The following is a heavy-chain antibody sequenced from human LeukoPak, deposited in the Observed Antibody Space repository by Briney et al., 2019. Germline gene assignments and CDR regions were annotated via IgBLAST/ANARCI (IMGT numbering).Heavy chain of an antibody. D-gene: IGHD3-22*01. J-gene: IGHJ4*02. CDR2: ISGSGGST. CDR3: AKDPRYYYDSSGAEPD. CDR1: GFTFSSYA. Sequence: GGSLRLSCAASGFTFSSYAMSWVRQAPGKGLEWVSAISGSGGSTYYADSVKGRFTISRDNSKNTLYLQMNSLRAEDTAVYYCAKDPRYYYDSSGAEPDWGQGTLVTVSS. V-gene: IGHV3-23*01.